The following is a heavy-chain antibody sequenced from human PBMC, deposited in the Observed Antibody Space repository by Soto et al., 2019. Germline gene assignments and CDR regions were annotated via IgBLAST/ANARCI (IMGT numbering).Heavy chain of an antibody. CDR1: GGSISSSSYY. J-gene: IGHJ3*02. CDR2: IYYSGST. CDR3: ARHNVYDSSGYYPCAFDI. D-gene: IGHD3-22*01. V-gene: IGHV4-39*01. Sequence: SETLSLTCTVSGGSISSSSYYWGWIRQPPGKGLEWIGSIYYSGSTYYNPSLKSRVTISVDTSKNQFSLKLSSVTAADTAVYYCARHNVYDSSGYYPCAFDIWGQGTMVT.